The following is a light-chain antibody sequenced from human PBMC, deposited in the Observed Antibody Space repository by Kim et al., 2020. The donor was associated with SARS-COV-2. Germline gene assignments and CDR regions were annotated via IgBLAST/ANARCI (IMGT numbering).Light chain of an antibody. Sequence: DIVMTQSPDSLAVSLGERATINCKSSQSVLYSPNNKNYLAWYQQKSGQPPKLLIYWASARESGVPDRFSGSGSGTDFTLTISSLQAEDVAVYYCQQYYSIPLTFGGGTKVDIK. CDR3: QQYYSIPLT. J-gene: IGKJ4*01. V-gene: IGKV4-1*01. CDR1: QSVLYSPNNKNY. CDR2: WAS.